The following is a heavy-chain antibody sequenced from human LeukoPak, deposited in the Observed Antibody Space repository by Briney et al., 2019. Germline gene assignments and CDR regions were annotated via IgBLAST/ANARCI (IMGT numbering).Heavy chain of an antibody. V-gene: IGHV3-7*01. D-gene: IGHD3-22*01. J-gene: IGHJ5*02. Sequence: GGSLRLSCAASGFTFSSYWMSWVRQAPGKGLEWVANIKQDGRDKYYVDSVKGRFTISRDNAKNSLYLQMNSLRAEDTAVYYCARDSPHYYDSSGYWFDPWGQGTLVTVSS. CDR3: ARDSPHYYDSSGYWFDP. CDR1: GFTFSSYW. CDR2: IKQDGRDK.